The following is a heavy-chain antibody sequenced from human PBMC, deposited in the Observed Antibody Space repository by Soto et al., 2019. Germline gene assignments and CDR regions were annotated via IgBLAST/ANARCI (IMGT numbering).Heavy chain of an antibody. CDR2: IYYSGST. D-gene: IGHD3-16*02. V-gene: IGHV4-59*01. J-gene: IGHJ4*02. Sequence: SETLSLTCTVSGGSISNYYWSWIRQPPGKGLEWIAYIYYSGSTNYNPSLKSRVTISVDTSKNQFSLKLSSVTAADTAVYYCARFSYDYIWGSYRFAEGFDYWGQGTLVTVSS. CDR1: GGSISNYY. CDR3: ARFSYDYIWGSYRFAEGFDY.